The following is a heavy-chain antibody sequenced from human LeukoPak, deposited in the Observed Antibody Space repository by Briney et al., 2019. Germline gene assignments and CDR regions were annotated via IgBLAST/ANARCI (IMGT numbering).Heavy chain of an antibody. CDR3: AKDQLNRFCSGGSCSITHDY. V-gene: IGHV3-23*01. CDR1: GFTVSSNS. D-gene: IGHD2-15*01. CDR2: ISGSVLTT. Sequence: GGSLRLSCTVSGFTVSSNSMSWVRQAPGKGLEWVSAISGSVLTTYYADSVRGRFTISRDNSRNTLYLQMNSLRAEDTAVYYCAKDQLNRFCSGGSCSITHDYWGQGTLVTVSS. J-gene: IGHJ4*02.